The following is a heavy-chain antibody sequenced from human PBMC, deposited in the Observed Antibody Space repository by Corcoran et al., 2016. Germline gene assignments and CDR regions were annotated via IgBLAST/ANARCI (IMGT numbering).Heavy chain of an antibody. CDR1: GFTFDDYT. J-gene: IGHJ6*02. D-gene: IGHD6-19*01. Sequence: EVQLVESGGVVVQPGGSLRLSCAASGFTFDDYTMHWVRQAPGKGLEWVSLISWDGGSTYYADSVKGRFTISRDNSKNSLYLQMNSLRTEDTALYYCAKALIERGWSCAMDVWGQGTTVTVSS. V-gene: IGHV3-43*01. CDR2: ISWDGGST. CDR3: AKALIERGWSCAMDV.